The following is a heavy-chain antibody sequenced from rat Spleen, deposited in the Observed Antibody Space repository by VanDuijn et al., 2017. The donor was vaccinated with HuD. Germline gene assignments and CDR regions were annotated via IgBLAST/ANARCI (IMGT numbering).Heavy chain of an antibody. Sequence: EVQLVESDGGLVQPGRSLKLSCAASGFTFSDYYMAWVRQAPTKGLEWVATISYDGSSTYYRDSVKGRFTISRDNAKSTLYLQMDSLRSEDTATYYCARRHYGYTDYFDSWGQGVMVTVSS. J-gene: IGHJ2*01. CDR2: ISYDGSST. CDR1: GFTFSDYY. D-gene: IGHD1-9*01. V-gene: IGHV5-29*01. CDR3: ARRHYGYTDYFDS.